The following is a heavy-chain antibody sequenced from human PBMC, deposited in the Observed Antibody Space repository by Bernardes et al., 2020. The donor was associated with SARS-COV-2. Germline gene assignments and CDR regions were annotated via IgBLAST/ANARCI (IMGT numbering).Heavy chain of an antibody. CDR2: IYTSGST. Sequence: LSLTCTVSGGSISSYYWSWIRQPAGKGLEWIGRIYTSGSTNYNPSLKSRVTMSVDTSKNQFSLKLSSVTAADMAVYYCARAGITIFGVRIQGGFDYWGQGTLVTVSS. V-gene: IGHV4-4*07. D-gene: IGHD3-3*01. J-gene: IGHJ4*02. CDR1: GGSISSYY. CDR3: ARAGITIFGVRIQGGFDY.